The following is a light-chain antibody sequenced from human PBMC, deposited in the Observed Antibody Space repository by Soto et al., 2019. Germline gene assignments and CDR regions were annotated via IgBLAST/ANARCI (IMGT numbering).Light chain of an antibody. CDR1: RSNIGADYD. J-gene: IGLJ1*01. Sequence: QSVLTQPPSVSGAPGQRVTISCTGSRSNIGADYDVHWYQKLPGTAPKLLIYGNNNRPSGVPDRFSASKSGTSASLAITGLQAEDEADYYCQSYDLSLSGSCGFGTGTKVTVL. CDR3: QSYDLSLSGSCG. V-gene: IGLV1-40*01. CDR2: GNN.